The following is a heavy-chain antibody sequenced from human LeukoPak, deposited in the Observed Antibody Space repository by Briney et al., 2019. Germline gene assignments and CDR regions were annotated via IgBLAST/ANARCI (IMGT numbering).Heavy chain of an antibody. J-gene: IGHJ4*02. CDR2: ISAYNGNT. V-gene: IGHV1-18*01. CDR1: GYTFTSYG. CDR3: SSAVGGTPVDY. D-gene: IGHD1-26*01. Sequence: APVKVSCKASGYTFTSYGISWVRQAPGQGLEWMGWISAYNGNTNYAQKLQGRVTMTTDTSTSTAYMDLSSLRSEDTAVYYCSSAVGGTPVDYWGQGTPVTVSS.